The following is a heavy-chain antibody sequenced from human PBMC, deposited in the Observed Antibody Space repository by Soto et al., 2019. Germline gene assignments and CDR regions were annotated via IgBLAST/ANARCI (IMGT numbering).Heavy chain of an antibody. J-gene: IGHJ4*02. CDR3: ARGGHVVVVTAALDY. V-gene: IGHV1-46*01. Sequence: QVQLMQSGAEVKKPGASVKVSCKASGDTFTDYYIHWVRQAPGQGLECMGTVNPSGGHTTYAQHFLGRVTMTTDTSTSPLYMELTSLTSDDTAIYYCARGGHVVVVTAALDYWGQGTLVTVSS. D-gene: IGHD2-21*02. CDR1: GDTFTDYY. CDR2: VNPSGGHT.